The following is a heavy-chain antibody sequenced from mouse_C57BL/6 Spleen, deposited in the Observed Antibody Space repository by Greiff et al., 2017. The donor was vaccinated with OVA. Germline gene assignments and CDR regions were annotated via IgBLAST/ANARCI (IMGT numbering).Heavy chain of an antibody. D-gene: IGHD2-1*01. CDR3: AIYYDAMDY. Sequence: EVHLVESGAGLVKPGGSLKLSCAASGFTFSDYGMHWVRQAPEKGLEWVAYISSGSSTIYYADTVKGRFTISRDNAKSTLFLQMTSLRSEDTAMYYCAIYYDAMDYWGKGTTVTVSS. CDR2: ISSGSSTI. CDR1: GFTFSDYG. V-gene: IGHV5-17*01. J-gene: IGHJ4*01.